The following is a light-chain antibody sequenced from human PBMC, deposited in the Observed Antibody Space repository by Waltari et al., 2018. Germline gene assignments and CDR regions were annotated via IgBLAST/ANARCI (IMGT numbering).Light chain of an antibody. J-gene: IGLJ2*01. Sequence: QSVVTQPASVSGSPGQSISLSCTGTSNDIGANDYGSWYQQHPGRAPQLVIYDVSVRPSGVSIRFSGSKSGNTASLTISWLQAEDEALYYCSSYTLTNPVVLGGGTKLTVL. CDR1: SNDIGANDY. V-gene: IGLV2-14*03. CDR3: SSYTLTNPVV. CDR2: DVS.